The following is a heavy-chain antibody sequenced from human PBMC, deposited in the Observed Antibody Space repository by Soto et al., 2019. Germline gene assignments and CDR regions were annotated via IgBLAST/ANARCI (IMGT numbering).Heavy chain of an antibody. CDR3: ARPGDGPDPYFDY. CDR2: ISGSGGST. Sequence: PGGSLRLSCAASGFTFSNYVMTWVRQAPGKGLEWVSAISGSGGSTYYADSVKGQFTISRDNSKNTLYLQMNSLRAEDTAIYYCARPGDGPDPYFDYWGQGTLVTVSS. V-gene: IGHV3-23*01. CDR1: GFTFSNYV. J-gene: IGHJ4*02.